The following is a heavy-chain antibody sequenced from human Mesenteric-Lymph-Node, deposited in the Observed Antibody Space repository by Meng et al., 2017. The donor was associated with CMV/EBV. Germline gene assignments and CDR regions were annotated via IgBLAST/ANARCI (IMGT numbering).Heavy chain of an antibody. Sequence: KVSCKGSGYSFTSYWIGWVRQRPGKGLEWMGIIYPGDSDTRYSPSFQGQVTISADKSISTAYLQWSSLKASDTAMYYCARGKGFWSGPGAFDYWGQGTLVTVSS. CDR1: GYSFTSYW. V-gene: IGHV5-51*01. CDR2: IYPGDSDT. D-gene: IGHD3-3*01. CDR3: ARGKGFWSGPGAFDY. J-gene: IGHJ4*02.